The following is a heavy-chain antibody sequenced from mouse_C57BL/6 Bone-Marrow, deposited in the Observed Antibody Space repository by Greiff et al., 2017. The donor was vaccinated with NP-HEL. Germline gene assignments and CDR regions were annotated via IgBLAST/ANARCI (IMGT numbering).Heavy chain of an antibody. J-gene: IGHJ4*01. CDR3: ARLPYYAMDY. V-gene: IGHV1-80*01. D-gene: IGHD2-12*01. CDR2: IYPGDGDT. CDR1: GYAFSSYW. Sequence: QVHVKQSGAELVKPGASVKISCKASGYAFSSYWMNWVKQRPGKGLEWIGQIYPGDGDTNYNGQFKGKATLPADKSSSTAYMQLSSLTSEDSAVYFCARLPYYAMDYWGQGTSVTVSS.